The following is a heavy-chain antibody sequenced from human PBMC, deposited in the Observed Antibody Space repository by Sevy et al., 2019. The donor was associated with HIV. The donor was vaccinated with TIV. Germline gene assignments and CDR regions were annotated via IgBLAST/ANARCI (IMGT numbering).Heavy chain of an antibody. CDR3: ATTKDYYDSSGYHFDY. V-gene: IGHV1-24*01. D-gene: IGHD3-22*01. J-gene: IGHJ4*02. CDR2: FDPEDGET. Sequence: ASVKVSCKVSGYTLTGLSMHWVRQAPGKGLEWMATFDPEDGETIYAQKLQGRVTMTEDTSTDTAYMELNSLRSEDTAVYYCATTKDYYDSSGYHFDYWGQGTLVTVSS. CDR1: GYTLTGLS.